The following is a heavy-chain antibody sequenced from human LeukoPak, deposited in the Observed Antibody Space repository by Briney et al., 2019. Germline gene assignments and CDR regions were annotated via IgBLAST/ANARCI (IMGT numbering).Heavy chain of an antibody. V-gene: IGHV3-48*01. CDR3: AREPRGAVWGSYRSFDY. J-gene: IGHJ4*02. Sequence: PGGSLRLSCAASGFTFSSYSMNWVRQAPGKGLECVSYISSSGSSTYYADSVKGRFTISRDNSKNTLYLQMNSLRAEDTAVYYCAREPRGAVWGSYRSFDYWGQGTLVTVSS. D-gene: IGHD3-16*02. CDR2: ISSSGSST. CDR1: GFTFSSYS.